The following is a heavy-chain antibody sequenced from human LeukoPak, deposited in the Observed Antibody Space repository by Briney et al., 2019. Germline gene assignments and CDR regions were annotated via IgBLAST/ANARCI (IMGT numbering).Heavy chain of an antibody. D-gene: IGHD2-2*01. CDR2: ISSSSSYI. J-gene: IGHJ3*02. V-gene: IGHV3-21*01. CDR1: GFTFSSYS. Sequence: PGGSLRLSCAASGFTFSSYSMNWVRQAPGKGLEWVSSISSSSSYIYYADSVKGRFTISRDNAKNSLYLQMNSLRAEDTAVYYCARRQLLGYAFDIWGQGTMVTVSS. CDR3: ARRQLLGYAFDI.